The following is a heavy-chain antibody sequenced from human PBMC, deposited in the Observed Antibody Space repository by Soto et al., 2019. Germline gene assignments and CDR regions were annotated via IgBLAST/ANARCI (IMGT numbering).Heavy chain of an antibody. CDR1: GFTFSSYS. J-gene: IGHJ4*02. V-gene: IGHV3-21*01. CDR2: ISSSSSYI. Sequence: EVQLVESGGGLVKPGGSLRLSCAASGFTFSSYSMNWVRQAPGKGVEWVSSISSSSSYIYYADSVKGRFTISRDNAKNSLYLQLNSLRAEDTAVYYCAREGRYCSGGSCYGGLLDYWGQVTLVTVSS. CDR3: AREGRYCSGGSCYGGLLDY. D-gene: IGHD2-15*01.